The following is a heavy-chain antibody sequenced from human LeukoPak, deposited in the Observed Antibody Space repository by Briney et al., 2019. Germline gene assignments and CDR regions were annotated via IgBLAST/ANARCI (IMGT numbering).Heavy chain of an antibody. D-gene: IGHD3-16*01. J-gene: IGHJ5*02. CDR1: GESFSGYQ. CDR3: ARHYGP. V-gene: IGHV4-34*01. CDR2: INHTGNT. Sequence: PSGTLSLTCAVYGESFSGYQWSWIRQPPGKGLEWIGEINHTGNTNYNPSLKSRVSISLDTSKNQFSLNLNSVTAADTAVYYCARHYGPWGQGTLVTVSS.